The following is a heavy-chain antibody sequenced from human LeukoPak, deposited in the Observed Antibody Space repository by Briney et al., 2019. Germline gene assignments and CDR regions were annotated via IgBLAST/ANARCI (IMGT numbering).Heavy chain of an antibody. D-gene: IGHD5-12*01. J-gene: IGHJ3*02. CDR2: IYTSGST. CDR3: ARQDVATSHDAFDI. V-gene: IGHV4-4*07. CDR1: GGSISSYY. Sequence: SETLSLTCTVSGGSISSYYWSWIRQPAGKGLEWIGRIYTSGSTNYNPSLKSRVTMSVDTSKNRFSLKLSSVTAADTAVYYCARQDVATSHDAFDIWGQGTMVTVSS.